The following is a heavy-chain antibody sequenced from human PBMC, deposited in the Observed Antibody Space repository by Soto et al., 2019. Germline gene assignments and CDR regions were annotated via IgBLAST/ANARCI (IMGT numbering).Heavy chain of an antibody. CDR3: ARDIAAAGTEWFDP. J-gene: IGHJ5*02. CDR1: GFSISSGGYY. D-gene: IGHD6-13*01. CDR2: IYYSGST. V-gene: IGHV4-31*03. Sequence: SETLSLTCTVSGFSISSGGYYWIWIRQHPGKGLEWIGYIYYSGSTYYNPSLKSRVTISVDTSKNQFSLKLSSVTAADTAVYYCARDIAAAGTEWFDPWGQGTLVTVSS.